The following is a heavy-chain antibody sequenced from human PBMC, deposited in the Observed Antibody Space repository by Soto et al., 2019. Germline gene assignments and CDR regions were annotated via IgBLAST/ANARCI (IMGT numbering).Heavy chain of an antibody. CDR1: GGSFSGYY. Sequence: SETLSLTCAVYGGSFSGYYWSWIRQPPGKGLEWIGEINHSGSTNYNPSLESRVTISVDTSKNQFSLKLSSVTAADTAVYYCARGPDYGDYIFDYWGQGTLVTVSS. D-gene: IGHD4-17*01. J-gene: IGHJ4*02. V-gene: IGHV4-34*01. CDR2: INHSGST. CDR3: ARGPDYGDYIFDY.